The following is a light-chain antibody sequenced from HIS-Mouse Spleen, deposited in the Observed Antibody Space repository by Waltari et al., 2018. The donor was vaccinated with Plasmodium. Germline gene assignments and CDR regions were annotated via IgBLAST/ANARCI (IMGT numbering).Light chain of an antibody. CDR3: QQYNSYSMYT. CDR1: QFISSW. CDR2: KAS. J-gene: IGKJ2*01. V-gene: IGKV1-5*03. Sequence: DIQMTQSPSTLSASVGDRVTIPCRASQFISSWLAWYQQKPGKAPKLLIYKASSLESGVPSRFSGSGSGTEFTLTISSLQPDDFATYYCQQYNSYSMYTFGQGTKLEIK.